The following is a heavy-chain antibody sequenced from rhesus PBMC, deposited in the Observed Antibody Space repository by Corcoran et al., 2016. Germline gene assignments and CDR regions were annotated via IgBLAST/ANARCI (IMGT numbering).Heavy chain of an antibody. D-gene: IGHD5-12*01. CDR3: AKGVGSSSDY. Sequence: EVQLVQSGAEVKRPGESLKISCKTSGYSFTSYWISWVRQMPGKGLEWKGAIYPCDSHTRYSPSCQGQVTIPTDKSNSTAYLQWSSLKASDTATYYCAKGVGSSSDYWGQGVLVTVSS. CDR2: IYPCDSHT. V-gene: IGHV5-20*02. J-gene: IGHJ4*01. CDR1: GYSFTSYW.